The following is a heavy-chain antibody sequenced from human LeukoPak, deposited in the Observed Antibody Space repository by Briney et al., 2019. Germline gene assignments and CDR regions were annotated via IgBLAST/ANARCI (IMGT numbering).Heavy chain of an antibody. J-gene: IGHJ4*02. CDR3: AKFWDFGDYAIDY. CDR1: DFTFSDYA. V-gene: IGHV3-23*01. Sequence: RAGGSLRLSCAASDFTFSDYAMSWVRQAPGKGLEWVSGISGSGGSTYYAGSVKGRFTISRDNSKNTVYLQMNSLRAEDTAVYYCAKFWDFGDYAIDYWGQGTLVTVSS. CDR2: ISGSGGST. D-gene: IGHD4-17*01.